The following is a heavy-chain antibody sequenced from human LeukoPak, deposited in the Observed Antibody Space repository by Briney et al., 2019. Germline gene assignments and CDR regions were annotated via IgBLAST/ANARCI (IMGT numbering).Heavy chain of an antibody. V-gene: IGHV6-1*01. CDR1: GDSVSSNTAA. D-gene: IGHD1-1*01. J-gene: IGHJ3*02. CDR3: VRDGQLGYDALDI. Sequence: SQTLSLTCAISGDSVSSNTAAWNWIRQSPSRGLEWLGRTYYRSKWYNDYAVSVRGRITVNPDTSKNEFSLQLNSVTPEDTVVYYCVRDGQLGYDALDIWGQGTLVTVSS. CDR2: TYYRSKWYN.